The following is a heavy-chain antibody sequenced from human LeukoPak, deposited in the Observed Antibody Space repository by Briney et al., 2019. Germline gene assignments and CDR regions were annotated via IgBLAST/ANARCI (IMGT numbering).Heavy chain of an antibody. J-gene: IGHJ6*02. CDR2: IYSGGST. V-gene: IGHV3-66*01. Sequence: GGSLRLSCAASGFTVSSNYMSWVLQAPGKGLEWVSVIYSGGSTYYADSVKGRFTISRDNSKNTLYLQMNSLRAEDTAVYYCARDVHSRHYYYYGMDVWGQGTTVTVSS. CDR3: ARDVHSRHYYYYGMDV. CDR1: GFTVSSNY. D-gene: IGHD2-21*01.